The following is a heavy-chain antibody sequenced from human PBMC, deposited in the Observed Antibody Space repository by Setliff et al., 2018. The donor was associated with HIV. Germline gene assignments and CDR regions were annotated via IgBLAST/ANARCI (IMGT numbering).Heavy chain of an antibody. CDR3: ARGSEAYYDFWSGYYPFDY. J-gene: IGHJ4*02. CDR2: INAGNGNT. Sequence: ASVKVSCKASGYTFTSYAMHWVRQAPGQRLEWMGWINAGNGNTKYSQEYQGRVTITRDTSASTAYMELSSLRSEDMAVYYCARGSEAYYDFWSGYYPFDYWGQGTLVTVSS. V-gene: IGHV1-3*03. CDR1: GYTFTSYA. D-gene: IGHD3-3*01.